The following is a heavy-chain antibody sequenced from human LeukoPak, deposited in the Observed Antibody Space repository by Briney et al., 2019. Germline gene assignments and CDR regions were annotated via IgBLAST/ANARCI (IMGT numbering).Heavy chain of an antibody. J-gene: IGHJ6*02. Sequence: GASVKVSCKASGGTFSSYAISWVRQAPGQGLEWMGGIIPIFGTANYAQKFQGRVTITADESTSTAHMELSSLRSEDTAVYYCARGGGDGYNHDYYYGMDVWGQGTTVTVSS. D-gene: IGHD5-24*01. CDR1: GGTFSSYA. CDR3: ARGGGDGYNHDYYYGMDV. V-gene: IGHV1-69*13. CDR2: IIPIFGTA.